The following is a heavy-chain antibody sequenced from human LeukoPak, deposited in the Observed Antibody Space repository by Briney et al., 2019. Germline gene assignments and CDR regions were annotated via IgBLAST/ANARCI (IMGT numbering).Heavy chain of an antibody. V-gene: IGHV3-30*01. D-gene: IGHD4-11*01. Sequence: QPGGSLRLSCAASGFTFSSYSVHWVRQAPGKGLEWVALISYDGSNRYYSDSVKGRSTISRDNSKSTLYLQLNSLRVEDTAVYYWAGGKAYGNPAFDYGGQGTLVTVSS. J-gene: IGHJ4*02. CDR1: GFTFSSYS. CDR2: ISYDGSNR. CDR3: AGGKAYGNPAFDY.